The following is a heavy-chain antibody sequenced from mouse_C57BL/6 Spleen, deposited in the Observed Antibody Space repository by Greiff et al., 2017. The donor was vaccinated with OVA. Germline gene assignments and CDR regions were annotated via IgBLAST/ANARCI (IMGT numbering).Heavy chain of an antibody. CDR2: IYPGDGDT. V-gene: IGHV1-82*01. D-gene: IGHD2-3*01. CDR1: GYAFSSSW. Sequence: QVQLKESGPELVKPGASVKISCKASGYAFSSSWMNWVKQRPGKGLEWIGRIYPGDGDTNYNGKFKGKATLTADKSSSTAYMQLSSLTSEDSAVYFCLYDGYYGSFAYWGQGTLVTVSA. CDR3: LYDGYYGSFAY. J-gene: IGHJ3*01.